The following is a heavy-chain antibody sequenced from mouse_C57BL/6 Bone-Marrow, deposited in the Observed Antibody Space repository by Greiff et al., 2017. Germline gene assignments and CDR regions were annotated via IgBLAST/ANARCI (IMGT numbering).Heavy chain of an antibody. CDR2: IYIGNGYT. D-gene: IGHD2-5*01. J-gene: IGHJ1*03. V-gene: IGHV1-58*01. Sequence: EVQLQQSGAELVRPGSSVKMSCKTSGYTFTSYGINWVKQRPGQGLEWIGYIYIGNGYTEYNEKFKGKATLTSDTSSSTAYMQLSSLTSEDSAIYFCARAPSYYSNQYWYFDVWGTGTTVTVSS. CDR1: GYTFTSYG. CDR3: ARAPSYYSNQYWYFDV.